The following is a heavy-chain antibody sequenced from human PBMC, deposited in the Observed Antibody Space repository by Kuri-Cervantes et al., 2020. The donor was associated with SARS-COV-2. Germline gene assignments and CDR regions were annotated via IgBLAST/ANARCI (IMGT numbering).Heavy chain of an antibody. CDR2: ISSSGSTI. D-gene: IGHD3-3*01. V-gene: IGHV3-11*04. CDR3: ARDHYDFWSGYFFDY. CDR1: GFTFSDYY. Sequence: GGSLRLSCAASGFTFSDYYMSWIRQAPGKGLEWVSYISSSGSTIYYADSVKGRFTISRDNSKNTLYLQMNSLRAEDTAVYYCARDHYDFWSGYFFDYWGQGTLVTVSS. J-gene: IGHJ4*02.